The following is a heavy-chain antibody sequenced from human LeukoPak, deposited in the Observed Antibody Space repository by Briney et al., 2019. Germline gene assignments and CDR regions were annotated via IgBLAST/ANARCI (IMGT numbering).Heavy chain of an antibody. CDR2: IKYDGSEK. J-gene: IGHJ5*02. D-gene: IGHD1-1*01. CDR3: ARARQGLGVNNWFDP. CDR1: GFIFSDYW. Sequence: GGSLRLSCEASGFIFSDYWMTWVRQAPGKGLEWVANIKYDGSEKYCVDSLKGRFTIARDNAKNSLYLEMNSLRAEDTAIYYCARARQGLGVNNWFDPWGQGTLVTVS. V-gene: IGHV3-7*01.